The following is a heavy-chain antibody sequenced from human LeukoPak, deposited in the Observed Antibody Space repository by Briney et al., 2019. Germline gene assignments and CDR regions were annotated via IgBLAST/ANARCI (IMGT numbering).Heavy chain of an antibody. CDR1: GGSISSGSYY. V-gene: IGHV4-39*01. CDR2: MYYSGTT. J-gene: IGHJ4*02. Sequence: SETLSLTCTVSGGSISSGSYYWGWIRQPRGKGLEWIASMYYSGTTFYSSSLKSRVTISVDTSKNQLSLKLGSVTAADTAVYYCARHPPRDGSAFDYWGQGTLVTVSS. CDR3: ARHPPRDGSAFDY.